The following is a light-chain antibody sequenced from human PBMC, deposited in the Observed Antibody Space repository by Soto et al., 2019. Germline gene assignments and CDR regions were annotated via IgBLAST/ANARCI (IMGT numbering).Light chain of an antibody. J-gene: IGKJ5*01. Sequence: EIVMTQSPATLSVSPGERATLSCRARQSVSSNLAWYQQRPGQAPRLLIYGASTRATGIPARFSGSGSGTAFTLTISSLQSEDFAVYYCQQYNNWPPITFGQGTRLEIK. V-gene: IGKV3-15*01. CDR3: QQYNNWPPIT. CDR2: GAS. CDR1: QSVSSN.